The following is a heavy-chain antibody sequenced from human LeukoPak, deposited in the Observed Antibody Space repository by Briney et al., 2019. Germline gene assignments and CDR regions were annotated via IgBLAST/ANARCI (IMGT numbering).Heavy chain of an antibody. J-gene: IGHJ6*03. CDR1: GFTFSNAW. CDR2: IKSKTDGGTA. Sequence: GGSLRLSCAASGFTFSNAWMNWVRQTPGKGLEWVGRIKSKTDGGTANYAAPVKGRFTISRDDSINSLYLQMNSLKTEDTAMYYCTTYTAYGYYYYMDVWGKGTTVTISS. CDR3: TTYTAYGYYYYMDV. D-gene: IGHD2-2*02. V-gene: IGHV3-15*01.